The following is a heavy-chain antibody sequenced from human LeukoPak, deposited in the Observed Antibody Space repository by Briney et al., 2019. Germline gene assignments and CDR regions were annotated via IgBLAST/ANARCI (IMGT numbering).Heavy chain of an antibody. CDR2: ISGSGDAT. V-gene: IGHV3-23*01. D-gene: IGHD1-1*01. J-gene: IGHJ4*02. Sequence: QSGGSLRLSCAASGFTFATYAMIWVRRAPGKGLEWVSTISGSGDATYYADSVKGRFTISRDNSKNTVFLQMRSLRADDTALYYCARLSGTYGTTSRVVETWGQGALVTVSS. CDR3: ARLSGTYGTTSRVVET. CDR1: GFTFATYA.